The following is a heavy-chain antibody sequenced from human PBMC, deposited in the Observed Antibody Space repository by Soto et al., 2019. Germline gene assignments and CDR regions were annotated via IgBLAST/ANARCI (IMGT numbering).Heavy chain of an antibody. CDR2: ISYDGSNK. D-gene: IGHD3-10*01. V-gene: IGHV3-30*18. CDR1: GFTFSSYG. Sequence: QPGGSLRLSCAASGFTFSSYGMHWVRQAPGKGLEWVAVISYDGSNKYYADSVKGRFTISRDNSKNTLYLQMNSLRAEDTAVYYCAKARNLVRGVMDYWGQGTLVTVSS. CDR3: AKARNLVRGVMDY. J-gene: IGHJ4*02.